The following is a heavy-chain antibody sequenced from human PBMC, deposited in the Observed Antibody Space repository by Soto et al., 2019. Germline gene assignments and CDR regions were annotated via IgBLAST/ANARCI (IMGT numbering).Heavy chain of an antibody. V-gene: IGHV1-69*02. CDR1: GGTFSSYT. CDR2: IIPILGIA. D-gene: IGHD3-22*01. J-gene: IGHJ4*02. CDR3: ARVGWDYYDSSGYYPFDY. Sequence: QVQLVQSGAEVKKPGSSVKVSCKASGGTFSSYTISWVRQAPGQGLEWMGRIIPILGIANYAQKFQGRVTITADKSTSTADMEASSLRSEDTAVYYCARVGWDYYDSSGYYPFDYWGQGTLVTVSS.